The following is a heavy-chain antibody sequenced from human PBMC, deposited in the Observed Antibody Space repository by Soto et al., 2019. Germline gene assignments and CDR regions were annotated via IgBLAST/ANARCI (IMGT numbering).Heavy chain of an antibody. CDR1: GGTFSSYA. D-gene: IGHD6-13*01. CDR2: IIPIFGTA. J-gene: IGHJ6*02. Sequence: ASVKVSCKASGGTFSSYAISWVRQAPGQGLEWMGGIIPIFGTANYAQKFQGRVTITADKSTSTAYMELSSLRSEDTAVYYCARVAAAEGYYYYGMDVWGQGTTVTVS. V-gene: IGHV1-69*06. CDR3: ARVAAAEGYYYYGMDV.